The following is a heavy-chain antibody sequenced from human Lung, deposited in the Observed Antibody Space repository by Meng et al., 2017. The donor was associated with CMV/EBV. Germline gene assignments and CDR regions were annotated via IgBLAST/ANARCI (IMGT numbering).Heavy chain of an antibody. D-gene: IGHD5-18*01. J-gene: IGHJ4*02. CDR3: ATFSRGNNYGYFES. CDR1: GLSVSSNY. Sequence: GGSXRLCCAASGLSVSSNYMSWVRQAPGKGLEWVSTIYSVGITYYADSVKGRFTISRDTSKNTLSLQMISLRVEDAAIYYCATFSRGNNYGYFESWGQGTLVTVSS. CDR2: IYSVGIT. V-gene: IGHV3-53*01.